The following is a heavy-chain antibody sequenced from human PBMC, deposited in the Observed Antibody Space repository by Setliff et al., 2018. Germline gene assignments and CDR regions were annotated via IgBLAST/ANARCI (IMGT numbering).Heavy chain of an antibody. CDR1: GYSLTRYY. J-gene: IGHJ1*01. Sequence: SGYSLTRYYMPWVRQAPGRGLEWVTFISYDGFKIYYAESVKGRFTISRDISTNTLFLEIDSLRSEDTGLYYCAREGSIGWSQYFHHWGQGTPVTVSS. D-gene: IGHD6-19*01. CDR2: ISYDGFKI. V-gene: IGHV3-30-3*01. CDR3: AREGSIGWSQYFHH.